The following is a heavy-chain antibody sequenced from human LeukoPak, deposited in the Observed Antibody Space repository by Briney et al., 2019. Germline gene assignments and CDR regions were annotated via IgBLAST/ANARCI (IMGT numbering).Heavy chain of an antibody. CDR1: GFTFSSYG. V-gene: IGHV3-30*02. CDR2: IRYDGSNK. J-gene: IGHJ4*02. CDR3: AKDLVGQWLVSDY. Sequence: GGSLRLSCAASGFTFSSYGMHWVRQAPGKGLEWVAFIRYDGSNKYYADSVKGRFTISRDNSKNTLYLQMNSLRAEDTGVYYCAKDLVGQWLVSDYWGQGTLVTVSS. D-gene: IGHD6-19*01.